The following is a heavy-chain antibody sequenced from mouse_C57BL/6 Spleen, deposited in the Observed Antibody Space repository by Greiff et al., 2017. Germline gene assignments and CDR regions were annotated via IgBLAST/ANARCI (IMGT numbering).Heavy chain of an antibody. Sequence: EVKLVESGGGLVKPGGSLKLSCAASGFTFSSYAMSWVRQTPEKRLEWVATISDGGSYTYYPDNVKGRFTISRDNAKNNLYLQMSHLKSEDTAMYYCAKENYDSIFDYWGQGTTLTVSS. CDR3: AKENYDSIFDY. J-gene: IGHJ2*01. CDR1: GFTFSSYA. D-gene: IGHD1-1*01. V-gene: IGHV5-4*01. CDR2: ISDGGSYT.